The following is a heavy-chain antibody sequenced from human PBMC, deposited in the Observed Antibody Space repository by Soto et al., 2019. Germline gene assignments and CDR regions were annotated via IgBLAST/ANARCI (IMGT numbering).Heavy chain of an antibody. CDR3: ASERHDYGDYEQTDY. Sequence: SETLSLTCAVYGGSFSGYYWSWIRQPPGKGLEWIGEINHSGSTNYNPSLKSRVTISVDTSKNQFSLKLSSVTAADTAVYYCASERHDYGDYEQTDYWGQGTLVTVSS. CDR2: INHSGST. J-gene: IGHJ4*02. D-gene: IGHD4-17*01. V-gene: IGHV4-34*01. CDR1: GGSFSGYY.